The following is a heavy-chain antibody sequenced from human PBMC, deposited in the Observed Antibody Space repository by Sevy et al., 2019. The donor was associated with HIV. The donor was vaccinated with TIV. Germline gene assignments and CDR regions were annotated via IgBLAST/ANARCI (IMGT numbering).Heavy chain of an antibody. CDR1: GFTFNTYS. D-gene: IGHD2-15*01. CDR2: ISSDGVNK. Sequence: GGSLRLSCSVSGFTFNTYSFHWVRQAPGMGLEWVSVISSDGVNKYYADSVRGRFTISRDNSKSTLYLQMNNLRAGDTGVYYCARGGIPVEGDDRTTPFDFWGQGTLVTVSS. CDR3: ARGGIPVEGDDRTTPFDF. J-gene: IGHJ4*02. V-gene: IGHV3-30-3*01.